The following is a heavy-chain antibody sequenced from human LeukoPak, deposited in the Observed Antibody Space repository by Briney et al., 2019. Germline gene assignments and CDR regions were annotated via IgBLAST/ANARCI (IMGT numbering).Heavy chain of an antibody. D-gene: IGHD3-22*01. CDR3: ARHLSYYYDSSGYLPACDY. CDR2: IYYSGST. CDR1: GGSISSSSYS. Sequence: SETLSLTCTVSGGSISSSSYSWGWIRQPPGQGLEWIGSIYYSGSTYYNPSPKSRVTISVDTSKNQFSLKLSSVTAADTAVYYCARHLSYYYDSSGYLPACDYWGQGTLVTVSS. V-gene: IGHV4-39*01. J-gene: IGHJ4*02.